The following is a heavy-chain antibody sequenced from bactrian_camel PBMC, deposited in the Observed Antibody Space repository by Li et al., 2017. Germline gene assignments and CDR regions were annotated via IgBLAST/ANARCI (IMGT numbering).Heavy chain of an antibody. J-gene: IGHJ4*01. CDR1: GFTSSSSG. CDR3: TREDPGAGRAD. Sequence: VQLVESGGGLVRPGESLTISCAASGFTSSSSGMSWVRQAPGKGLEWVATIKWRSSGETYYADSIKGRFTISRDDAKNALYLQLNSLKTEDTAMYYCTREDPGAGRADWGQGTQVTVS. V-gene: IGHV3S40*01. CDR2: IKWRSSGET. D-gene: IGHD6*01.